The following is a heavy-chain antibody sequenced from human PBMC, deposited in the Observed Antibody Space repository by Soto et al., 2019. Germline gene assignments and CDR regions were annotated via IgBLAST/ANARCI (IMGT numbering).Heavy chain of an antibody. CDR2: INHSGST. J-gene: IGHJ6*03. Sequence: SETLSLTCAVYGGSFSGYYWSWIRQPPGKGLEWIGEINHSGSTNYNPSLKSRVTISVDTSKNQFSLKLSSVTAADTAVYYCARVAGIAAAGISHYYYHMDVWGKGTTVTVSS. CDR1: GGSFSGYY. V-gene: IGHV4-34*01. CDR3: ARVAGIAAAGISHYYYHMDV. D-gene: IGHD6-13*01.